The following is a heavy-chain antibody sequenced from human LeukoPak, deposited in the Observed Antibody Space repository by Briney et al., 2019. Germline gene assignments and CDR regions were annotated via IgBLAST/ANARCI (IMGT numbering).Heavy chain of an antibody. D-gene: IGHD1-26*01. Sequence: GGSLRLSCAASGFTFSSYSMNWVRQAPGKGLVWVSRINSDGSSTSYADSVKGRFTISRDNAKNTLYLQMNSLRAEDTAVYYCARSFYSGSYPDYWGQGTLVTVSS. CDR3: ARSFYSGSYPDY. J-gene: IGHJ4*02. CDR1: GFTFSSYS. V-gene: IGHV3-74*01. CDR2: INSDGSST.